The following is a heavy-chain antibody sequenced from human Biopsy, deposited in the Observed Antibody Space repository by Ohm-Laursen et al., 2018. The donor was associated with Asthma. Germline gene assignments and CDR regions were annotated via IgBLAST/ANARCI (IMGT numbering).Heavy chain of an antibody. Sequence: SLRLSCAASGFTFSSYAMSWVRQAPGKGLEWVSAISGSGGSTYYADSVKGRSTTSRDNSKNTLYLQMNSLRAEDTAVYYCAKDRDYDILTGPPGFDYWGQGTLVTVSS. V-gene: IGHV3-23*01. CDR3: AKDRDYDILTGPPGFDY. J-gene: IGHJ4*02. CDR2: ISGSGGST. D-gene: IGHD3-9*01. CDR1: GFTFSSYA.